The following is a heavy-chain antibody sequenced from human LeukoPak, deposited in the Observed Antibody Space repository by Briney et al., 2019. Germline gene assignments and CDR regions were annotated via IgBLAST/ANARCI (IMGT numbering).Heavy chain of an antibody. D-gene: IGHD1-14*01. CDR1: GFTFSSYA. CDR2: INGGGSST. V-gene: IGHV3-23*01. J-gene: IGHJ3*01. Sequence: PGGSLRLSCAASGFTFSSYAMSWVRQAPGKGLEWVSTINGGGSSTYYADSVKGRFTISRANSKNTLYLQMNSLRVEEPAGYYCAKDLRGLTGHDAFDVWGQGTMVTVSS. CDR3: AKDLRGLTGHDAFDV.